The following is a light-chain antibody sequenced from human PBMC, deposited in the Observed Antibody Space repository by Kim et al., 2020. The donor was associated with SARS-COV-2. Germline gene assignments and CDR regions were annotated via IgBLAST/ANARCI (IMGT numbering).Light chain of an antibody. V-gene: IGKV3-20*01. CDR3: QQFGSSPYT. Sequence: SPGERATLSCGASQTISTVYLAWYQQKPGQAPRLLIYGPSSRATGIPDRFSVSVSGTDFTLTITRLEPEDCAVYYCQQFGSSPYTFGQGTKLEIK. J-gene: IGKJ2*01. CDR2: GPS. CDR1: QTISTVY.